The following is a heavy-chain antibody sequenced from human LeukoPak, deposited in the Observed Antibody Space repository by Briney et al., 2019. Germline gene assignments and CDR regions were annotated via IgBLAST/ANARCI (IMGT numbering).Heavy chain of an antibody. CDR3: ARVADFWSGYWGYDY. J-gene: IGHJ4*02. Sequence: GGSLRLSCAASGFTFSSYSMNWVRQAPGKGLEWVSSISGIGSYIYYADSVKGRFTMSRDNAKNSVYLQMNSLRAEDTAVYYCARVADFWSGYWGYDYWGQGTLVTVSS. CDR2: ISGIGSYI. D-gene: IGHD3-3*01. CDR1: GFTFSSYS. V-gene: IGHV3-21*01.